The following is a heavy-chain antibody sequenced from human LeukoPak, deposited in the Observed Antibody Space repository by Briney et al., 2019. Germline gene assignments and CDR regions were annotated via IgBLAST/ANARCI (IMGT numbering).Heavy chain of an antibody. Sequence: ASVKVSCKASGYTFTGYYTHWVRQAPGQGLEWMGWINPNIGGTNYAQKLQGRVTMTTDTSISTAYMELSRLRSDATAVSYCARDPGGWYPDYWSQGTMVTVSS. CDR1: GYTFTGYY. D-gene: IGHD6-19*01. CDR2: INPNIGGT. CDR3: ARDPGGWYPDY. V-gene: IGHV1-2*02. J-gene: IGHJ4*02.